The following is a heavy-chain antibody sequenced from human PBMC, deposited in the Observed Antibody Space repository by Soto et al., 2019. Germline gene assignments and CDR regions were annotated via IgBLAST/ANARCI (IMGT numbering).Heavy chain of an antibody. CDR1: GYTFTSYG. V-gene: IGHV1-18*04. Sequence: QVQLVQSGAEVKKPGASVKVSCKASGYTFTSYGISWVRQAPGQGLEWMGWISAYNGNTNYAQKLQGRVTVTTDTSTSTAYMELRSLRSDDTAVYYCARRSTVTRSYYYYGMDVWGQGTTVTVSS. CDR2: ISAYNGNT. CDR3: ARRSTVTRSYYYYGMDV. J-gene: IGHJ6*02. D-gene: IGHD4-17*01.